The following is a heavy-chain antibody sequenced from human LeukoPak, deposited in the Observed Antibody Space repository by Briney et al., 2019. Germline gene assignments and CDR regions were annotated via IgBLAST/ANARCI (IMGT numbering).Heavy chain of an antibody. V-gene: IGHV4-4*09. D-gene: IGHD6-6*01. J-gene: IGHJ4*02. CDR3: ARHDAGIAARPFDN. CDR1: GGSISTYY. Sequence: SETLSLTCTVSGGSISTYYGSWVRRPPGKGLGWMAYIHASGPTNYTPSLKRPITLSVDTSKNQFSLKLSSVTAAHTAVYYCARHDAGIAARPFDNWGQGTLVTVSS. CDR2: IHASGPT.